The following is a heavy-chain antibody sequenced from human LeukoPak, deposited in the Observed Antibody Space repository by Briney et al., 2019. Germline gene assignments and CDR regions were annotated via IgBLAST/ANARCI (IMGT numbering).Heavy chain of an antibody. CDR3: ASGLAFRGVSNFDY. Sequence: GGSLRLSCAASGFTVSSNYMSWVRQAPGKGLEWVSVIYSGGSTYYAGSVKGRFTISRDNSKNTLYLQMNSLRAEDTAVYYCASGLAFRGVSNFDYWGQGTLVTVSS. J-gene: IGHJ4*02. V-gene: IGHV3-66*01. CDR1: GFTVSSNY. D-gene: IGHD3-10*01. CDR2: IYSGGST.